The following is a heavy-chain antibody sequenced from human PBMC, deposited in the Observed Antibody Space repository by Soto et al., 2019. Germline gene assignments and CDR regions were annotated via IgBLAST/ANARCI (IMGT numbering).Heavy chain of an antibody. V-gene: IGHV3-23*01. D-gene: IGHD3-3*01. CDR1: GFTFSSYA. CDR3: AKEARVVVYYDFWSGNDAFDI. J-gene: IGHJ3*02. CDR2: ISGSGGST. Sequence: PGGSLRLSCAASGFTFSSYAMSWVRQAPGKGLEWVSAISGSGGSTYYADSVKGRFTISRDNSKNTLYLQMNSLRAEDTAVYYCAKEARVVVYYDFWSGNDAFDIWGQGTMLTVSS.